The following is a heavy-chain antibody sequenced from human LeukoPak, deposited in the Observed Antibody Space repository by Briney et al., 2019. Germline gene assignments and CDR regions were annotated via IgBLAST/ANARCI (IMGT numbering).Heavy chain of an antibody. CDR1: GGSFSGYY. V-gene: IGHV4-34*01. CDR2: INHSGST. J-gene: IGHJ5*02. D-gene: IGHD6-13*01. Sequence: SETLSLTCAVYGGSFSGYYWSWIRQPLGKGLEWIGEINHSGSTNYNPSLKSRVTISVDTSKNQFSLKLSSVTAADTAVYYCARSGLIAAAGTRGWFDPWGQGTLVTVSS. CDR3: ARSGLIAAAGTRGWFDP.